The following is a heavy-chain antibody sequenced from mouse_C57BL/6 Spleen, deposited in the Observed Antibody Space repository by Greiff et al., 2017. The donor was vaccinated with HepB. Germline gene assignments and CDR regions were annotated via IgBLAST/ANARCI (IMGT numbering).Heavy chain of an antibody. Sequence: QVQLQQSGAELARPGASVKLSCKASGYTFTSYGISWVKQRTGQGLEWIGEIYPRSGNTYYNEKFKGKATLTADKSSSTAYMELRSLTSEDSAVYFCARWTTRGDYYAMDYWGQGTSVTVSS. CDR2: IYPRSGNT. J-gene: IGHJ4*01. V-gene: IGHV1-81*01. CDR3: ARWTTRGDYYAMDY. D-gene: IGHD2-1*01. CDR1: GYTFTSYG.